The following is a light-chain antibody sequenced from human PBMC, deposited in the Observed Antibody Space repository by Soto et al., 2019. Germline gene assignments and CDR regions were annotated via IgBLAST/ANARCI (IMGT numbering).Light chain of an antibody. CDR1: EIVTSAW. V-gene: IGKV3-20*01. CDR2: GAS. J-gene: IGKJ4*01. Sequence: EIVLMQSPGTLSLSPGERATLSCRASEIVTSAWLTWYQQKPDQAPGLLFYGASRRATGIPDRFSGSGSGTDFTLTISRLDPEDSAVYYGQQYDGSVVTFGGGSKVDIK. CDR3: QQYDGSVVT.